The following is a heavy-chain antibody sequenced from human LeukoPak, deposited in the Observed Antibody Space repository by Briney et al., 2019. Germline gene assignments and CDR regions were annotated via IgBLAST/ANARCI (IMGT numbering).Heavy chain of an antibody. V-gene: IGHV4-61*01. CDR1: GYSISNGYY. D-gene: IGHD3-9*01. CDR2: IHYSGST. J-gene: IGHJ4*02. Sequence: SETLSLTCTVSGYSISNGYYWSWIRQPPGKGLEWIGYIHYSGSTNYNPSLKSRVTISVDTSKNQFSLKLSSVAAADTAVYYCARQRLRYFDWDYFFDYWGQGTLVTVSS. CDR3: ARQRLRYFDWDYFFDY.